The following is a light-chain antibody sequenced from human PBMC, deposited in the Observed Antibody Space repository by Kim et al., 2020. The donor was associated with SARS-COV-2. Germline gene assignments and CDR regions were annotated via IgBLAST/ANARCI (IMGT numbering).Light chain of an antibody. Sequence: SASVGDRVTITCQASHDISNYLNWYQQKPGKAPKLLIFDATNLEAGVPSRFSGSGSGTDFTFTITSLQPEDIATYYCQQCDSLPVTFGGGTKVEI. J-gene: IGKJ4*01. CDR2: DAT. CDR1: HDISNY. CDR3: QQCDSLPVT. V-gene: IGKV1-33*01.